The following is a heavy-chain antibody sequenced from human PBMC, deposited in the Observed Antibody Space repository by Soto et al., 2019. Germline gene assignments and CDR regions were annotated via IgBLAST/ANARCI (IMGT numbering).Heavy chain of an antibody. CDR1: GFTFSSYA. V-gene: IGHV3-23*01. Sequence: PGGSLRLSCAASGFTFSSYAMSWVRQAPGKGLVWVSAISGSAGSTAYADSVKGRFTISRDNSKNTLYLQMKSLRAEDTAVYYCAKAPGDFQWHTHNDYWGQGTLVTVSS. D-gene: IGHD4-17*01. CDR2: ISGSAGST. J-gene: IGHJ4*02. CDR3: AKAPGDFQWHTHNDY.